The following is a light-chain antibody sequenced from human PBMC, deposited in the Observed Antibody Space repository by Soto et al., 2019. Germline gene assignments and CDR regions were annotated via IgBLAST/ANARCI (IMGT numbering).Light chain of an antibody. Sequence: EIVLTQSPGTLSLSPAERATLSCRSSHSVSSNYFAWYQQKPGQAPRLLIYAVSSRATGIPDRFSSSGYGTDFTRTISSLEPIDFALYYCHQYGLSTTFGQGTHVDIK. J-gene: IGKJ1*01. CDR3: HQYGLSTT. V-gene: IGKV3-20*01. CDR2: AVS. CDR1: HSVSSNY.